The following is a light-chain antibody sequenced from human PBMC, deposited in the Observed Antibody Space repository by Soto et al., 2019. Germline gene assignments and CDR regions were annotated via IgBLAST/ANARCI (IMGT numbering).Light chain of an antibody. CDR3: QQYYDIPFA. CDR1: QSILYSSSNKNY. J-gene: IGKJ3*01. CDR2: WAS. V-gene: IGKV4-1*01. Sequence: DIVMTQSPDSLAVSLGERATINCKSSQSILYSSSNKNYLAWYQQKPGQPPKLLISWASARESGVPDRFSGSGSGTDFTLTISSLQAEDVAVYFCQQYYDIPFAYGPGTTVDIK.